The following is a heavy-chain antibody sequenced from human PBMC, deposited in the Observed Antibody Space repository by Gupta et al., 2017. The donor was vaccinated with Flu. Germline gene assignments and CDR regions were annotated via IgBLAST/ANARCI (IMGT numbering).Heavy chain of an antibody. Sequence: QVQLQQWGAGQLKPSETLSLTCAVYGGSFSDYYWSWIRQPPGKGLEWIGEITHSGSANYNPSLKSRVTISLDTSKNQFSLRLNSVTAADTAVYYCARGPARSCSKVVCFKTFFDYWGQGTLVTVSS. CDR3: ARGPARSCSKVVCFKTFFDY. J-gene: IGHJ4*02. D-gene: IGHD2-8*01. CDR2: ITHSGSA. V-gene: IGHV4-34*01. CDR1: GGSFSDYY.